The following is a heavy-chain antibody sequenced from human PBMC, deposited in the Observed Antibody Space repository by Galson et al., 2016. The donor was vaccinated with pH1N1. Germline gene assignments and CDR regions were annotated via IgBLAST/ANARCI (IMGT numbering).Heavy chain of an antibody. CDR2: IFPGDSDT. CDR3: ARRLGHSYGCSLRDAFDV. Sequence: QSGAEVKKAGESLKISCKGSGYSFTNYWIGWVRQAPGRGLEWMGIIFPGDSDTKYSPSFQGQVTISVDKSITNAYLQLSSLKASDTGMSYCARRLGHSYGCSLRDAFDVWGQGIMVTVSS. J-gene: IGHJ3*01. V-gene: IGHV5-51*03. D-gene: IGHD5-18*01. CDR1: GYSFTNYW.